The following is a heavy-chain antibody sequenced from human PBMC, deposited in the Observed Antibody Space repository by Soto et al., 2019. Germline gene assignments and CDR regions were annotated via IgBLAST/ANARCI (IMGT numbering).Heavy chain of an antibody. J-gene: IGHJ6*02. V-gene: IGHV4-59*08. CDR3: ARHSTVTTVYYYYGMDV. D-gene: IGHD4-17*01. CDR1: GGSISSYY. CDR2: IYYSGST. Sequence: SETLSLTCTVSGGSISSYYWSWIRQPPGKGLEWIGYIYYSGSTNYNPSLKSRVTISVDTSKNQFSLKLSSVTAADTAVYYCARHSTVTTVYYYYGMDVWGQGTTVTVSS.